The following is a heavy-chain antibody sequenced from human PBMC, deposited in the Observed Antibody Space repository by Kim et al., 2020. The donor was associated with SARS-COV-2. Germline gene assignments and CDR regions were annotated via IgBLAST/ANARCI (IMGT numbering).Heavy chain of an antibody. D-gene: IGHD2-15*01. CDR2: ISGDGGST. Sequence: GGSLRLSCAASGFTFDDYAMHWVRQAPGKGLEWVSLISGDGGSTYYADSVKGRFTISRDNSKNSLYLQMNSLRTEDTALYYCWGVVVAADKDHNWFDPWGQGTLVTVSS. CDR1: GFTFDDYA. J-gene: IGHJ5*02. CDR3: WGVVVAADKDHNWFDP. V-gene: IGHV3-43*02.